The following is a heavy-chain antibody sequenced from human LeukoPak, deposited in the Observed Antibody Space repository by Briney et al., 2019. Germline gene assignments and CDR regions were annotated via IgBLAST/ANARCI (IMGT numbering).Heavy chain of an antibody. CDR1: GFTFSSHW. CDR2: INQDGSGK. V-gene: IGHV3-7*01. J-gene: IGHJ4*02. Sequence: GGSLRLSCAASGFTFSSHWMSWVRQSPGKGLEWVANINQDGSGKNYVDSVKGRFTISRDNAKNSLYLQMNSLRADDTAVYYCTRGHDWGQGTLVTVYS. CDR3: TRGHD.